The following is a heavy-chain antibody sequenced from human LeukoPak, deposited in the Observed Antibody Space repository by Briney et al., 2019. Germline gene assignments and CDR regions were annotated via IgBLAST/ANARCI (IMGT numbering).Heavy chain of an antibody. V-gene: IGHV1-2*02. D-gene: IGHD6-13*01. Sequence: ASVKVSCKASGYTFTSYYMHWVRQAPGQGLEWMGWINPNSGGTNYAQKFQGRVTMTRDTSIGTAYMELNRLRSDDTAVYYCARGIAAAYPAAFDIWGQGTMVTVSS. CDR3: ARGIAAAYPAAFDI. CDR1: GYTFTSYY. CDR2: INPNSGGT. J-gene: IGHJ3*02.